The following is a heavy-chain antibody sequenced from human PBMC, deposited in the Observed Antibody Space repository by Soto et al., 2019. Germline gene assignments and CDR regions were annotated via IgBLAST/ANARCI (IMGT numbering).Heavy chain of an antibody. J-gene: IGHJ6*03. D-gene: IGHD6-13*01. Sequence: SVKVSCKASGGTFSSYTISWVRQEQGQGLEWMGRIIPILGIANYAQKFQGRVTITADKSTSTAYMELSSLRSEDTAVYYCARDPAAAGTSPYYYYYMDVWGKGTTVTVSS. V-gene: IGHV1-69*04. CDR1: GGTFSSYT. CDR3: ARDPAAAGTSPYYYYYMDV. CDR2: IIPILGIA.